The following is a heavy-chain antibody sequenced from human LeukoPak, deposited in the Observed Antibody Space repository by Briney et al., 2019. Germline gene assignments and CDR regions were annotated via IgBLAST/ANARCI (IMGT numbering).Heavy chain of an antibody. CDR3: ARGFPSSSLWFDP. V-gene: IGHV4-34*01. J-gene: IGHJ5*02. CDR2: INHSGST. D-gene: IGHD6-6*01. Sequence: PSETLSLTCAVYGGSFSGYYWSWIRQPPGKGLEWIGEINHSGSTHYNPSLKSRVTISVDTSNNQFSLKLHSVTAADTAVYYCARGFPSSSLWFDPWGQGTLVTVSS. CDR1: GGSFSGYY.